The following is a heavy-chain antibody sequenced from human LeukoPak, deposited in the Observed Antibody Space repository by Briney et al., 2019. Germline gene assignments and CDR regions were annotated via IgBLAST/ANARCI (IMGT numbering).Heavy chain of an antibody. J-gene: IGHJ4*02. CDR3: ARVFGPLWGSERWLQF. CDR1: GFTFSSYG. D-gene: IGHD5-24*01. V-gene: IGHV3-30*03. Sequence: GGSLRLSCAASGFTFSSYGMHWVRQAPGKGLEWVAVISYDGSNKYYADSVKGRFTISRDNSKNTLYLQMNSLRAEDTAVYYCARVFGPLWGSERWLQFWGQGTLVTVSS. CDR2: ISYDGSNK.